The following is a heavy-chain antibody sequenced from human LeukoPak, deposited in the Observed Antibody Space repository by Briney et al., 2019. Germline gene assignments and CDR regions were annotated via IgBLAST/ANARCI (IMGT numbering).Heavy chain of an antibody. J-gene: IGHJ1*01. V-gene: IGHV4-59*01. CDR3: ARNNSYYSPFQH. CDR1: GGSISSYY. Sequence: PSETLSLTCTVSGGSISSYYWSWIRQPPGKGLEWIGYIYYSGSTNYNPSLKSRVTISVDTSKNQFSLKLSSVTAADTAVYYCARNNSYYSPFQHWGQGTLVTVSS. D-gene: IGHD3-22*01. CDR2: IYYSGST.